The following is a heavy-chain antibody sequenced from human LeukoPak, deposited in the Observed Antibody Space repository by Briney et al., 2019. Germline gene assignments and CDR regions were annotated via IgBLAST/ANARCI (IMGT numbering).Heavy chain of an antibody. CDR3: AAYCSSTSCYAEVDY. D-gene: IGHD2-2*01. Sequence: GGSLRLSCAASGFTSSNYAMTWVRQAPGKGLEWVSTISGSGDSTYYADSVKGRFTISRDNSKNTLYLQMNSLRAEDTAVYYCAAYCSSTSCYAEVDYWGQGTLVTVSS. CDR2: ISGSGDST. V-gene: IGHV3-23*01. CDR1: GFTSSNYA. J-gene: IGHJ4*02.